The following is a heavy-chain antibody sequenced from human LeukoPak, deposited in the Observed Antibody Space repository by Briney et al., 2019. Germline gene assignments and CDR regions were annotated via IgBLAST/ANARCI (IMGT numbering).Heavy chain of an antibody. Sequence: GLLRLSCAASGFLFNNYAMSWVRQAPGKGLEWVSSISGTGVTAYYADSVKGRFAISRDNSKNTLYLQMSSLRAEDTALYYCAKDQRFGDLDDYRGQGTLVTVSS. CDR3: AKDQRFGDLDDY. CDR2: ISGTGVTA. D-gene: IGHD3-10*01. CDR1: GFLFNNYA. J-gene: IGHJ4*02. V-gene: IGHV3-23*01.